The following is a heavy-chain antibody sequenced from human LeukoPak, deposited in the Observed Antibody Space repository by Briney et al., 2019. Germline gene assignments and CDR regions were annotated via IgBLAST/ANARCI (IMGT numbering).Heavy chain of an antibody. CDR1: GFTFSSYW. V-gene: IGHV3-7*04. Sequence: GGSLRLSCAASGFTFSSYWMTWVRQAPGKGLEWVANIKQDGSAKHYVGSVQGRFTISRDNAKNSLYLQMNSLRAEDTAVYYCARGGYSYGSWGQGTLVTVSS. J-gene: IGHJ5*02. CDR2: IKQDGSAK. D-gene: IGHD5-18*01. CDR3: ARGGYSYGS.